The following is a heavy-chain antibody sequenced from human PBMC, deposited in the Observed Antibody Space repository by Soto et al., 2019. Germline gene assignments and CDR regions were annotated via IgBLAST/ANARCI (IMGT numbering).Heavy chain of an antibody. D-gene: IGHD6-13*01. Sequence: GASVKVSCKASGYTVTGYYMHWVRQAPGQGLEWMGWGGTNSAQNFQGRVTMTRDTSISTAYMELSSLSSDDTAVYYCARGRAAVGPFDYWGQGTLVTVSS. V-gene: IGHV1-2*02. CDR3: ARGRAAVGPFDY. J-gene: IGHJ4*02. CDR1: GYTVTGYY. CDR2: GGT.